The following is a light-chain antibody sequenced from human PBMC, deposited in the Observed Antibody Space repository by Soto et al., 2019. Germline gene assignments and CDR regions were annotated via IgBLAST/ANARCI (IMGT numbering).Light chain of an antibody. CDR2: AAS. Sequence: EIVLTQSPGTLSLSPGERATISCRASQSVSSNFLAWFQQQPGQAPRLLVYAASSRVTGIPDRFSGSGSGTDFPLAISRLEPEDFAVYYCQQYGGSPITFGQGTRLEIK. V-gene: IGKV3-20*01. CDR1: QSVSSNF. J-gene: IGKJ5*01. CDR3: QQYGGSPIT.